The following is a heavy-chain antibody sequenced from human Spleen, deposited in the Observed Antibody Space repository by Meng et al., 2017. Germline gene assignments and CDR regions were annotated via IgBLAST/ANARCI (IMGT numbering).Heavy chain of an antibody. CDR2: IYPGDSDA. V-gene: IGHV5-51*01. CDR1: GYSFTSQW. J-gene: IGHJ3*02. Sequence: KVSCKGSGYSFTSQWIGWLRQMPGKGLEWMGIIYPGDSDARYSPSFQGQVTISTDNSITTAYLQWSSLKASDTAIYYCAEDYGSNMKYLRGAFDIWGQGTMVTVSS. D-gene: IGHD4-23*01. CDR3: AEDYGSNMKYLRGAFDI.